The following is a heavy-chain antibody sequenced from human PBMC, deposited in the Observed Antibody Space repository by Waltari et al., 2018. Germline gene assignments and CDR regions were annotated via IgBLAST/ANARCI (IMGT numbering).Heavy chain of an antibody. CDR2: IYYSGST. D-gene: IGHD3-3*01. CDR1: GGSISSYY. J-gene: IGHJ6*02. V-gene: IGHV4-59*01. CDR3: ARSGSGYDFWSVTDKDYYYYYGMDV. Sequence: QVQLQESGPGLVKPSETLSLTCTVSGGSISSYYWSWIRQPPRKGLGWLGYIYYSGSTNYNPSLKSRVTISVDTSKNQFSLKLSSVTAADTAVYYCARSGSGYDFWSVTDKDYYYYYGMDVWGQGTTVTVSS.